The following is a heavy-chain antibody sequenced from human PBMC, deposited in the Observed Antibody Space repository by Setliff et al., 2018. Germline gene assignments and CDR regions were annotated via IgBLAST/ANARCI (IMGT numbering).Heavy chain of an antibody. V-gene: IGHV1-18*01. CDR2: IGGYTGNT. J-gene: IGHJ1*01. CDR1: GYTFTDYG. CDR3: SRLVRYCTVTSCQRASGGEH. Sequence: ASVKVSCKASGYTFTDYGITWVRQAPGQGLEWMGWIGGYTGNTNYAHKLQGRVTLTTDTSTGTAYMELRSLRSDDTAVYYCSRLVRYCTVTSCQRASGGEHWGQGTLVTVSS. D-gene: IGHD2-8*02.